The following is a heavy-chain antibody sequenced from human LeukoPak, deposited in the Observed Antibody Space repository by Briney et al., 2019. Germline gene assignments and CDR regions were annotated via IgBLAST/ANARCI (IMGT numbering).Heavy chain of an antibody. CDR3: AKGYCRGNSCYDDRGAFDY. J-gene: IGHJ4*02. CDR2: IYHSGST. V-gene: IGHV4-38-2*02. CDR1: GYSISSGNY. D-gene: IGHD2-2*01. Sequence: SETLSLTCSVSGYSISSGNYWGWIRLPPGKGLQWIGRIYHSGSTYYNPSLKSRVTISVDTSKNQFSLKLSSVTAEDTAVYYCAKGYCRGNSCYDDRGAFDYWGQGTLVTVSS.